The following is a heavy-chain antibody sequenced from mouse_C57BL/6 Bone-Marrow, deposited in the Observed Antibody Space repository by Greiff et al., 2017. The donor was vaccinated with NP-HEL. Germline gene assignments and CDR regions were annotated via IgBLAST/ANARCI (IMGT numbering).Heavy chain of an antibody. V-gene: IGHV1-69*01. CDR3: ARAKYGSSYYYAMDY. CDR2: IDPSDSYT. D-gene: IGHD1-1*01. CDR1: GYTFTSYW. J-gene: IGHJ4*01. Sequence: VQLQQPGAELVMPGASVKLSCKASGYTFTSYWMHWVKQRPGQGLEWIGEIDPSDSYTNYNQKFKGKSTLTVDKSSSTAYMQLSSLTSEDSAVYYCARAKYGSSYYYAMDYWGQGTSVTVSS.